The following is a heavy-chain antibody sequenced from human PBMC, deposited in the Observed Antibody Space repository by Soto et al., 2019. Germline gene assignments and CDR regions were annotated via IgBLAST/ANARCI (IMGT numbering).Heavy chain of an antibody. D-gene: IGHD1-26*01. CDR1: GFTFSSYG. CDR3: ARDRGTPNGMDV. J-gene: IGHJ6*02. V-gene: IGHV3-33*01. CDR2: IWYDGSNK. Sequence: GGSLRLSCAASGFTFSSYGMHGVRQAPGKGLEWVAVIWYDGSNKYYADSVKGRFTISRDNSKNTLYLQMNSLRAEDTAVYYCARDRGTPNGMDVWGQGTTVTVSS.